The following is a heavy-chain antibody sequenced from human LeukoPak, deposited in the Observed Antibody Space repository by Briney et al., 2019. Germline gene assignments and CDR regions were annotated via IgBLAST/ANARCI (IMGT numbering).Heavy chain of an antibody. V-gene: IGHV3-66*01. CDR3: ASESSDIGSARKGLEP. D-gene: IGHD3-3*01. CDR1: GLTFSSND. J-gene: IGHJ5*02. CDR2: IYSGGST. Sequence: GGSLRLSCAASGLTFSSNDMSWVRQAPGKGLEWVSVIYSGGSTYYADSVKGRFTISRDNSKNTLYLQTNSLRAEDTAVYYCASESSDIGSARKGLEPWGQGTLVTVSS.